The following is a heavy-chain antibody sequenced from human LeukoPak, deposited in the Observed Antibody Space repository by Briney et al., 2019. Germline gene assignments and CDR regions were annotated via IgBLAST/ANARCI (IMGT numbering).Heavy chain of an antibody. CDR3: ARGGHIAAAGMGY. V-gene: IGHV4-59*08. D-gene: IGHD6-13*01. CDR1: GGSFSGYH. Sequence: SETLSLTCAVYGGSFSGYHWGWIRQPPGKGLEWTGYIYYSGSTNYNPSLNSRVTISVDTSKNQFSLRLSSVTAADTAIYYCARGGHIAAAGMGYWGQGTLVTVSS. CDR2: IYYSGST. J-gene: IGHJ4*02.